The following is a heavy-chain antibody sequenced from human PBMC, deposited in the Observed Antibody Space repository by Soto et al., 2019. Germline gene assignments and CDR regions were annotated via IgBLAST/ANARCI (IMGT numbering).Heavy chain of an antibody. CDR1: GGSVSSGSYY. J-gene: IGHJ5*02. Sequence: AXGTLSLKCTVSGGSVSSGSYYWSWIRQPPGKGLEWIGYIYYSGSTNYNPSLKSRVTISVDTSKNQFSLKLRSVTAADTAVYYCAKSGVDSSSWYNWFDPWGQGTLVTVSS. CDR2: IYYSGST. D-gene: IGHD6-13*01. CDR3: AKSGVDSSSWYNWFDP. V-gene: IGHV4-61*01.